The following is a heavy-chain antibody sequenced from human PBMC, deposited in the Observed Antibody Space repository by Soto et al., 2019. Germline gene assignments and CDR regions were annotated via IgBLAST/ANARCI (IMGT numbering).Heavy chain of an antibody. D-gene: IGHD4-4*01. CDR3: AKVLGPPPSSYSCYYYGMDV. Sequence: GGSLRLSCAASGFTFSSYAMSWVRQAPGKGLEWVSAISGSGGSTYYADSVKGRFTISRDNSKNTLYLQMNSLRAEDTAVYYCAKVLGPPPSSYSCYYYGMDVWGQGTTVTVSS. CDR2: ISGSGGST. J-gene: IGHJ6*02. V-gene: IGHV3-23*01. CDR1: GFTFSSYA.